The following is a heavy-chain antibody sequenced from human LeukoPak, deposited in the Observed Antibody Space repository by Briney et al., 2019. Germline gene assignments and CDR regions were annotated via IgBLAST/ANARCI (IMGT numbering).Heavy chain of an antibody. CDR2: ISGSGGST. CDR3: ARSPSSGWYSGFDP. D-gene: IGHD6-19*01. V-gene: IGHV3-23*01. Sequence: GGSLRLSCAASGFTFSSYAMSWVRQAPGKGLEWVSAISGSGGSTYYADSVKGRFTISRDNSKNTLYLQMNSLRAEDTAVYYCARSPSSGWYSGFDPWGQGTLVTVSS. J-gene: IGHJ5*02. CDR1: GFTFSSYA.